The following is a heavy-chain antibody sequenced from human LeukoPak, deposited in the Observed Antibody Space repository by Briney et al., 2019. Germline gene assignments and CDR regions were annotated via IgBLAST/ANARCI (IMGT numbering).Heavy chain of an antibody. CDR2: ITSRGEST. D-gene: IGHD3-22*01. J-gene: IGHJ4*02. V-gene: IGHV3-23*01. CDR3: ARDRPNYYGSDGHYYRRDGDY. CDR1: GFTFSIYA. Sequence: GGSMRLSCAASGFTFSIYAMSWVRQAPGKGRQWVSSITSRGESTWYVDSVKGRLTITRDNSENTLYLQMNSLRAEDTAVYYCARDRPNYYGSDGHYYRRDGDYWGRGTLVSVSS.